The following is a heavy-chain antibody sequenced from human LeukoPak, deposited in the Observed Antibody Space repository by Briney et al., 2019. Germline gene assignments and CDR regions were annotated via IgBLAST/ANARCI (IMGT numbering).Heavy chain of an antibody. V-gene: IGHV3-11*04. CDR1: GFTFSDYY. Sequence: GSLRLSCAAFGFTFSDYYMSWIRQAPGKGLEWVSYISSSGNTTYHADSVKGRFTISRDNAKNSLYLQMSSLRAEDTAVYYCARDGGSSWYFDYWGQGTLVTVSS. D-gene: IGHD6-13*01. CDR3: ARDGGSSWYFDY. CDR2: ISSSGNTT. J-gene: IGHJ4*02.